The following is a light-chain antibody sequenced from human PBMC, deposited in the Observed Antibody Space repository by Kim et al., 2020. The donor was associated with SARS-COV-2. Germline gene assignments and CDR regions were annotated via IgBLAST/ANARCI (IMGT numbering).Light chain of an antibody. CDR1: QGIGRW. J-gene: IGKJ4*01. CDR2: GAS. CDR3: QKTNSFPLT. Sequence: DIQMTQSPASVSASVGDRVTISCRASQGIGRWLAWYQQRPGKAPKLLIYGASSLQSGIPSRFSGNGSETDFSLTISSLQPEDLATYYRQKTNSFPLTFGGETKVDIK. V-gene: IGKV1-12*01.